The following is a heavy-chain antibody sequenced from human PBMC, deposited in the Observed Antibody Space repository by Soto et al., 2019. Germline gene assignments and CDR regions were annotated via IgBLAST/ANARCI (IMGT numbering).Heavy chain of an antibody. CDR3: ARDFRYVSAAMPNCFDY. D-gene: IGHD2-2*01. V-gene: IGHV1-18*01. J-gene: IGHJ4*02. CDR2: ISAYNGNT. Sequence: GASVKVSCKASGYSFSNYGISWVRQAPGQGLEWMGWISAYNGNTNYAQKLQGRVTMTTDTSTSTAFMELRSLRSDDSAMYYCARDFRYVSAAMPNCFDYWGQGTLVTVSS. CDR1: GYSFSNYG.